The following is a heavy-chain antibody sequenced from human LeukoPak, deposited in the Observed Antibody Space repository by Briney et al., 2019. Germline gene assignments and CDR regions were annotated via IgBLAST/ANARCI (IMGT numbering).Heavy chain of an antibody. J-gene: IGHJ4*02. V-gene: IGHV4-61*02. CDR3: ARDKLGDCSSTSCATRGFDY. D-gene: IGHD2-2*01. CDR1: GGSISSGSYY. CDR2: IYTSGST. Sequence: SETLSLTCTVSGGSISSGSYYWSWIRQPAGKGLEWIGRIYTSGSTNYNPSLKCRVTISVDTSKNQFSLKLSSVTAADTAVYYCARDKLGDCSSTSCATRGFDYWGQGTLVTVSS.